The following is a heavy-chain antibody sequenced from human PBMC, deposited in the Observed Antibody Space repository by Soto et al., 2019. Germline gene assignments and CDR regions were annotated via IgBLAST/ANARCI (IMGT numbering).Heavy chain of an antibody. Sequence: QPGGSLRLSCVDSGFDFSSHWMHWVRQVPGKGLVWVSRVNADGSDTAYADSVRGRFTISRDNSKNTLYLQMNSLRAEDTAIYYCARASGESYPGSRVFDSWGQGTRVTVSS. CDR3: ARASGESYPGSRVFDS. CDR1: GFDFSSHW. CDR2: VNADGSDT. J-gene: IGHJ4*02. D-gene: IGHD3-10*01. V-gene: IGHV3-74*03.